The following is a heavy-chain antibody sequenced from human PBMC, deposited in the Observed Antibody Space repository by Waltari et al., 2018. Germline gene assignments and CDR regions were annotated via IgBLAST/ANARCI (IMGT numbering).Heavy chain of an antibody. D-gene: IGHD6-6*01. Sequence: QVQLVQSGAVVQRPGSAEQVCCTASGGTFSIYPDRWVRPAPGQGLECMGGSIRILGTANYAQKFQRRVTITADESTSTAYMELSSLRAEDTAVYYCARDLGEHLVWLPGYWGQGTLVTVSS. V-gene: IGHV1-69*11. J-gene: IGHJ4*02. CDR1: GGTFSIYP. CDR2: SIRILGTA. CDR3: ARDLGEHLVWLPGY.